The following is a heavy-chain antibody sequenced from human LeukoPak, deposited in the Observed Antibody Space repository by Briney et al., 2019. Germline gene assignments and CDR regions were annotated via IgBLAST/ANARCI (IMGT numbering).Heavy chain of an antibody. V-gene: IGHV1-69*05. J-gene: IGHJ5*02. CDR1: GGTFSSYA. D-gene: IGHD6-19*01. Sequence: SVKVSCKASGGTFSSYAISWVRQAPGQGLEWMGRIIPIFGTANYAQKFQGRVTITTDESTSTAYMELSSLRSEDTAVYYCARGAVAGEGYNWFDPWGQGTLVTVSS. CDR2: IIPIFGTA. CDR3: ARGAVAGEGYNWFDP.